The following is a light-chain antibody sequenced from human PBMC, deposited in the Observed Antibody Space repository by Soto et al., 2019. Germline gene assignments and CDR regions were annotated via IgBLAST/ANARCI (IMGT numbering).Light chain of an antibody. V-gene: IGLV4-69*01. CDR1: SGHSSYA. CDR3: QTWGTGIQV. J-gene: IGLJ3*02. CDR2: VNSDGSH. Sequence: QSVLTQSPSASASLGASVKLTCTLSSGHSSYAIAWHQQQPEKGPRYLMKVNSDGSHSRGDGIPDRFSGSRSGAERYLTISSLQSEDEADYYCQTWGTGIQVIGGGTKLTVL.